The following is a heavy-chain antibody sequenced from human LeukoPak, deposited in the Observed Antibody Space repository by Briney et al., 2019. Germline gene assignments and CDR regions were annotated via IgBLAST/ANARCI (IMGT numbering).Heavy chain of an antibody. V-gene: IGHV4-34*01. CDR2: INHSVST. D-gene: IGHD6-13*01. Sequence: SETLSLTCVVSGGSFSGFYWSWIRQSTGRGLEWVGEINHSVSTNYNPSTKSRVALSLDKSKNRFSLNLRFVTAADTAVYYCARGRQPAPYYYYGMEVWGQGTTVTVSS. CDR1: GGSFSGFY. CDR3: ARGRQPAPYYYYGMEV. J-gene: IGHJ6*02.